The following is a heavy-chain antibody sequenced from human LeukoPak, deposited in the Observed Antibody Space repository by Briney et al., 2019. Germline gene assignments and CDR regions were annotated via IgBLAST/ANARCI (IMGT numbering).Heavy chain of an antibody. CDR2: ISGSGGST. CDR1: GFTFSSYA. D-gene: IGHD3-22*01. V-gene: IGHV3-23*01. CDR3: AKVRPREYYDSSGYYRFDY. J-gene: IGHJ4*02. Sequence: GGSLRLYCAASGFTFSSYAMSWVRKAPGKGLEWVSAISGSGGSTYYADSVKGRFTIYRDNSKNTLYLQMNSLRAEDTAVYYCAKVRPREYYDSSGYYRFDYWGQGTLVTVSS.